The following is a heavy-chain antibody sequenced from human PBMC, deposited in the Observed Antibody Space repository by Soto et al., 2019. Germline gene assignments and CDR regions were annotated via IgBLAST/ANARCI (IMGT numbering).Heavy chain of an antibody. D-gene: IGHD3-10*01. J-gene: IGHJ6*03. V-gene: IGHV1-8*01. CDR2: MNPNSGNT. CDR3: AFHTDVWFGEDGEDYYYMDV. Sequence: GASVKVSCKASGYTFTSYDINWVRQATGQGLEWMGWMNPNSGNTGYAQKFQGRVTMTRNTSISTAYMELSSLRSEDTAVYYCAFHTDVWFGEDGEDYYYMDVWGKGTTVTVSS. CDR1: GYTFTSYD.